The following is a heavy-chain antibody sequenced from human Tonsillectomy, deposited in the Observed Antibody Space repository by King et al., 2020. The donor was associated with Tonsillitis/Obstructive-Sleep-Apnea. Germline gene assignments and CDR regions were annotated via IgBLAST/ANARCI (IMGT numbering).Heavy chain of an antibody. CDR1: GFTFSDYY. CDR3: AREYCSSTSCSSFDY. J-gene: IGHJ4*02. V-gene: IGHV3-11*05. D-gene: IGHD2-2*01. Sequence: HVQLVESGGGLVKPGGSLRLSCAASGFTFSDYYMSWIRQAPGKGLEWVSYISSSSSYTNYADSVKGRFTISRDNAKNSLYLQMNSLRAEDTAVYYCAREYCSSTSCSSFDYWGQGTLVTVSS. CDR2: ISSSSSYT.